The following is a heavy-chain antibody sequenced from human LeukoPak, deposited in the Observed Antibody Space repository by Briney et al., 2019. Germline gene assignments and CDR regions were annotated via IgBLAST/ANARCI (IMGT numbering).Heavy chain of an antibody. CDR2: INHSGST. D-gene: IGHD6-13*01. CDR3: ARCRFYSSSWLTVWFDP. CDR1: GGSFSGYY. J-gene: IGHJ5*02. V-gene: IGHV4-34*01. Sequence: SETLSLTCAVYGGSFSGYYWSWIRQPPGKGLEWIGEINHSGSTNYNLSLKSRVTISVDTSKKQFSLKLSSVTAADTAVYYCARCRFYSSSWLTVWFDPWGQGTLVTVSS.